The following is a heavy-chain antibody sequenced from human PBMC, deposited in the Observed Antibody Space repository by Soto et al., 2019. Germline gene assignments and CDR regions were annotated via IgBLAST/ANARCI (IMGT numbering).Heavy chain of an antibody. Sequence: PSETLSLTCTVSGGSISSYYWSWIRQPPGKGLEWIGYIYYSGSTNYNPSLKSRVTISVDTSKNQFSLKLSSATAADTAVYYCARRRMGGEYYYYYYMDVWGKGTTVTVS. CDR3: ARRRMGGEYYYYYYMDV. J-gene: IGHJ6*03. CDR1: GGSISSYY. CDR2: IYYSGST. V-gene: IGHV4-59*08. D-gene: IGHD3-16*01.